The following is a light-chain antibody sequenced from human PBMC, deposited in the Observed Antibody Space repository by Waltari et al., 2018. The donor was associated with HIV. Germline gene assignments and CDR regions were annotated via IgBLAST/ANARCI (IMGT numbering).Light chain of an antibody. CDR2: EVS. CDR1: SSDIGGHNY. Sequence: QSALTQPASVSGSPGQSITISCTGTSSDIGGHNYASWYQQHPGKAPKLMIYEVSNRPSGVSNRFSGSKSGNSASLTISGLQPEDEADYYCGSYTTSSTPYVFGTGTKVTVL. CDR3: GSYTTSSTPYV. V-gene: IGLV2-14*01. J-gene: IGLJ1*01.